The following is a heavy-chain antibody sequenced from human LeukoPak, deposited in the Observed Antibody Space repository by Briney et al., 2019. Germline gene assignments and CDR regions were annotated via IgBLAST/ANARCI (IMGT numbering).Heavy chain of an antibody. CDR2: INHSGST. Sequence: KPSETLSLTCAVYGGSFSCYYWSWIRQPPGKGLEWSGEINHSGSTNYNPSLKSRVTISVDTSKNQFSLKLSSVTAADTAVYYCARRRNRAAAVDYWGQGTLVTVSS. CDR1: GGSFSCYY. V-gene: IGHV4-34*01. D-gene: IGHD6-13*01. J-gene: IGHJ4*02. CDR3: ARRRNRAAAVDY.